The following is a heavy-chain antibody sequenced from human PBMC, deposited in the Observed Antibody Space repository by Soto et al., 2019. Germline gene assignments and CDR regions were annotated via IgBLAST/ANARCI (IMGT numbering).Heavy chain of an antibody. CDR1: GFTLSTYW. CDR2: IRQDGNEI. J-gene: IGHJ3*02. CDR3: GTDQWGGAFDI. Sequence: GSLRLSCAASGFTLSTYWMAWVRQTPGKGLEFVANIRQDGNEINYVDSVKGRFTISRDNAKNSLFLQMNSLRDDDTAVYYCGTDQWGGAFDIGRQGTMVTVSS. D-gene: IGHD3-10*01. V-gene: IGHV3-7*01.